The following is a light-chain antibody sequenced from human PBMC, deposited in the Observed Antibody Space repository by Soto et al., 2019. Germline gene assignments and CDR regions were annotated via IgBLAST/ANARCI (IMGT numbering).Light chain of an antibody. CDR2: EVS. CDR3: SSYTPNKTRV. CDR1: TSDVGDNNY. Sequence: QSVLSQPASVSGSPGQTITISCTGTTSDVGDNNYVSWYQQHPGTAPKLIIYEVSYRPSGVSDRFSGSQSDNTASLTISGLQADDEADYYCSSYTPNKTRVFGGGTKVTVL. J-gene: IGLJ3*02. V-gene: IGLV2-14*01.